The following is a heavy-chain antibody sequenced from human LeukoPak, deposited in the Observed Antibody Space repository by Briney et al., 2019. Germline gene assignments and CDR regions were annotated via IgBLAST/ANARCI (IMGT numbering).Heavy chain of an antibody. J-gene: IGHJ6*03. CDR2: KYWSGDT. CDR1: GVFITSYS. V-gene: IGHV4-59*01. CDR3: ARGGDYSSSDYYYMDV. Sequence: SETLSLTCTVSGVFITSYSWSWIRQPPGKGLEWIGYKYWSGDTNYNPSLRSRVTISLDTSKNQFSLRLSSVTAADTAKYFCARGGDYSSSDYYYMDVWGKGTTVTVSS. D-gene: IGHD6-6*01.